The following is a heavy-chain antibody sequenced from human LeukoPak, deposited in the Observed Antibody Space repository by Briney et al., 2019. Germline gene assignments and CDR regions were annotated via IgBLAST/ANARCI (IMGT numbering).Heavy chain of an antibody. J-gene: IGHJ5*02. Sequence: SQTLSLTCNVSGDSISSGNYYWNWIRQPAGKGLEWIGRVFSDGAITYNPSLKSRLTISVDSSKNQFSLTLTSVTAADTAVYYCARSKVVPAAMARFDPWGQGTLVTVSS. D-gene: IGHD2-2*01. CDR1: GDSISSGNYY. CDR2: VFSDGAI. V-gene: IGHV4-61*02. CDR3: ARSKVVPAAMARFDP.